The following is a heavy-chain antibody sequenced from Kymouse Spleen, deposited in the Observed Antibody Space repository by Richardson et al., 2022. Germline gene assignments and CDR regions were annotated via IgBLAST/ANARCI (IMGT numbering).Heavy chain of an antibody. CDR3: ARPGDQAFDI. CDR2: INHSGST. Sequence: QVQLQQWGAGLLKPSETLSLTCAVYGGSFSGYYWSWIRQPPGKGLEWIGEINHSGSTNYNPSLKSRVTISVDTSKNQFSLKLSSVTAADTAVYYCARPGDQAFDIWGQGTMVTVSS. V-gene: IGHV4-34*01. CDR1: GGSFSGYY. D-gene: IGHD7-27*02. J-gene: IGHJ3*02.